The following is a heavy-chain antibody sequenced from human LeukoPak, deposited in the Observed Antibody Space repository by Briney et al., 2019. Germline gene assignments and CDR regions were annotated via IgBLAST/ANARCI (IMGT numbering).Heavy chain of an antibody. CDR2: ISSSSSTI. V-gene: IGHV3-48*01. Sequence: GGSLRLSCAASGFTFSSYSMNWVRQAPGKGLEWVSYISSSSSTIYYADSVKGRFTISRDNSKNTLYLQMNSLRAEDTAVYYCAKGLWRDGYNPEYFQHWGQGTLVTVSS. D-gene: IGHD5-24*01. CDR3: AKGLWRDGYNPEYFQH. J-gene: IGHJ1*01. CDR1: GFTFSSYS.